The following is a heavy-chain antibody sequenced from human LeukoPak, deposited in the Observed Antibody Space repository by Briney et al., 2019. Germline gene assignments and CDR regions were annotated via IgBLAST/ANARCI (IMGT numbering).Heavy chain of an antibody. CDR2: LTYGGGNK. CDR3: AREERSSSYYYLDQ. CDR1: GFAFRTYA. D-gene: IGHD3-22*01. Sequence: GGSLRLSCAASGFAFRTYAMHWVRQAPGKELEWVALLTYGGGNKFYADSVKGRLTISRDNSKKTMFLQMNSLRAEDTAVYYCAREERSSSYYYLDQWGQGTLVSVSS. J-gene: IGHJ4*02. V-gene: IGHV3-30-3*01.